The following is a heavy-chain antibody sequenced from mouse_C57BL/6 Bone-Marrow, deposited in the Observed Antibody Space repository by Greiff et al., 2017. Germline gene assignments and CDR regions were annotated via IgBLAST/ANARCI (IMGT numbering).Heavy chain of an antibody. V-gene: IGHV5-6*01. D-gene: IGHD4-1*01. Sequence: EVKLMESGGDLVKPGGSLKLSCAASGFTFSSYGMSWVRQTPDKRLEWVATISSGGSYTYYPDSVKGRFTISRDNAKNTLYLQMSSLKSEDTAMYYCATPVNCICAIDYWGQGTSVTVSS. J-gene: IGHJ4*01. CDR1: GFTFSSYG. CDR3: ATPVNCICAIDY. CDR2: ISSGGSYT.